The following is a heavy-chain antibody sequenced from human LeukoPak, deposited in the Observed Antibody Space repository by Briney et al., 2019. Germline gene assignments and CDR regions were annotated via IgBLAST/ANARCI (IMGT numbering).Heavy chain of an antibody. J-gene: IGHJ6*02. CDR2: IYYSGST. Sequence: SETLSLTCTVPGGSISSYYWSWIRQPPGKGLEWIGYIYYSGSTNYNPSLKSRVTISVDTSKNQFSLKLSSVTAADTAVYYCARNYCSSTSCYNYYYYYGMDVWGQGTTVTVSS. V-gene: IGHV4-59*01. CDR1: GGSISSYY. CDR3: ARNYCSSTSCYNYYYYYGMDV. D-gene: IGHD2-2*02.